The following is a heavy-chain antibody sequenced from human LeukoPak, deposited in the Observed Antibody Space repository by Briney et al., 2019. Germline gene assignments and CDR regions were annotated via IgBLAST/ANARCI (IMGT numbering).Heavy chain of an antibody. Sequence: ASVKVSCKASGYTFTSYDINWVRQATGQGLEWMGWMNPNSGNTGYAQKFQGRVTMTRNTSISTAYMELSSLRSEDTAVYYCASHSGVPTAAGTGYYYYGMDVWGKGTTVTVSS. V-gene: IGHV1-8*01. CDR3: ASHSGVPTAAGTGYYYYGMDV. J-gene: IGHJ6*04. CDR2: MNPNSGNT. D-gene: IGHD6-13*01. CDR1: GYTFTSYD.